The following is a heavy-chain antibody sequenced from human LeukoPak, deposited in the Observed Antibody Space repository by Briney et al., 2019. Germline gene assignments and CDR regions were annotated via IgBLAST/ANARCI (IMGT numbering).Heavy chain of an antibody. Sequence: PGASLRISCAGSGFTFSSYAISGGRQAPGKGLEWVSAISGSGGSTYYADSVKGRFTISRDNSKNTLYLQMNSLRAEDTAVYYCAKSGYSSSWYWFDPWGQGTLVTVSS. CDR2: ISGSGGST. J-gene: IGHJ5*02. D-gene: IGHD6-13*01. CDR3: AKSGYSSSWYWFDP. CDR1: GFTFSSYA. V-gene: IGHV3-23*01.